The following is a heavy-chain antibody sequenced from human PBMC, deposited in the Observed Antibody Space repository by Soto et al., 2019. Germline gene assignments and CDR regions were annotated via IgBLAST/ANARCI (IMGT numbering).Heavy chain of an antibody. CDR2: INVANGDT. V-gene: IGHV1-3*01. CDR1: GYTSTAYP. D-gene: IGHD3-10*01. J-gene: IGHJ4*02. CDR3: ARKDYYGAGIYYFDH. Sequence: QVQLVQSGAEVKKPGASVKVSCKASGYTSTAYPMHWVRQAPGQRLEWMGWINVANGDTGYSQQFQGRVTVTRDTSASTVYMELSSLTSEDTAVYYCARKDYYGAGIYYFDHWGQGTLVTVSS.